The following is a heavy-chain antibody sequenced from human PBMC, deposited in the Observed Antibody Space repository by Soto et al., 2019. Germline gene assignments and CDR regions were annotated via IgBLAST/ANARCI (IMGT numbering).Heavy chain of an antibody. CDR2: ISGSGGST. J-gene: IGHJ4*02. V-gene: IGHV3-23*01. Sequence: EVQLLESGGGLVQPGGSLRLSCAASGFTFSSYAMSWVRQAPGKGLEWVSAISGSGGSTYYADSVKCRFTISRDNSKNTLYRQMNSLRAEDTAVYYCEKESSSWPLYYFDYWGQGTLVTVSS. CDR1: GFTFSSYA. D-gene: IGHD6-13*01. CDR3: EKESSSWPLYYFDY.